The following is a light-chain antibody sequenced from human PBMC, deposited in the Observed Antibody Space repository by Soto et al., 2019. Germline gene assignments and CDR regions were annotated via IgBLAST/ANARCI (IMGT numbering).Light chain of an antibody. CDR3: CSYADSPHVV. J-gene: IGLJ2*01. Sequence: QSVLTQPASVSGSPGQSITISYTGTSSDVGSYNLVSWYRQHPGKAPKLMIYEVSKRPSGVSNRFSGSKSGNTASLTISGLQAEDEADYYWCSYADSPHVVFGGGTKVTVL. CDR1: SSDVGSYNL. CDR2: EVS. V-gene: IGLV2-23*02.